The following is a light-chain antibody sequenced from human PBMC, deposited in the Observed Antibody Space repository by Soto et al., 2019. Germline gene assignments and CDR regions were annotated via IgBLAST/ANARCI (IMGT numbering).Light chain of an antibody. J-gene: IGKJ4*01. V-gene: IGKV3D-7*01. CDR3: QQYNNWPLT. CDR2: GAS. CDR1: QSVSSSY. Sequence: EIMLTQSPATLSLSPGERATLSCRASQSVSSSYLAWYQQKPGQAPRLLIYGASSRATGIPARFSGSGSGTDFTLTISSLQSEDFAVYYCQQYNNWPLTFGGGTKVDI.